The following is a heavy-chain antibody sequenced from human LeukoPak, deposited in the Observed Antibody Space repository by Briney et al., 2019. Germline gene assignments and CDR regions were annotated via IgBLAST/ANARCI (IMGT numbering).Heavy chain of an antibody. V-gene: IGHV3-48*01. CDR2: ITNSGNSK. Sequence: PGGSLRLSCAASEFTFSSYSMNWVRQAPGKGLEWVSYITNSGNSKSYADSVKGRFTISRDNSKNTLYLQMNSLRAEDTAVYYCARESRFLEWLLSEYYYYGMDVWGQGTTVTVSS. J-gene: IGHJ6*02. CDR3: ARESRFLEWLLSEYYYYGMDV. CDR1: EFTFSSYS. D-gene: IGHD3-3*01.